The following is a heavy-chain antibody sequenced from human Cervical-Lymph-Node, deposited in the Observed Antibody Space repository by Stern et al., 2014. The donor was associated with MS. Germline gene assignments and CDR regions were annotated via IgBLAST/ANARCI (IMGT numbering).Heavy chain of an antibody. CDR2: IYPGDSDT. V-gene: IGHV5-51*01. D-gene: IGHD6-13*01. CDR1: GYGFSDYW. J-gene: IGHJ4*02. Sequence: EVQLVESGAVVRKPGDSLRISCTGSGYGFSDYWIGWVRQMPGKGLEWIGVIYPGDSDTTYSPSFEGQVTMSADQSVATAYLQWSSLKASDTAIYFCARQIEGIPGLWGQGTLVTVSS. CDR3: ARQIEGIPGL.